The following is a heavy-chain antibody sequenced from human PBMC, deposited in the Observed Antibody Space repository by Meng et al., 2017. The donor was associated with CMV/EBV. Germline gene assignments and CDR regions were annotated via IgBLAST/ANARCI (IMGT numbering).Heavy chain of an antibody. Sequence: QPPLQDSGQRLGKRSRTRSPPCTVSGGSISRSSYYWGWIRQPPGKGLEWIGSTYYSGSTYYNPSLKSRVTISVDTSKNQFSLKLSSVTAADTAVYYCAILAGNYWGQGTLVTVSS. CDR3: AILAGNY. D-gene: IGHD3-10*01. CDR2: TYYSGST. J-gene: IGHJ4*02. CDR1: GGSISRSSYY. V-gene: IGHV4-39*07.